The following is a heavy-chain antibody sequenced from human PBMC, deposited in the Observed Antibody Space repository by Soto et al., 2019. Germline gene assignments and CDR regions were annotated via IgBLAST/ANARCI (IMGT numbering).Heavy chain of an antibody. CDR2: IYYSGST. J-gene: IGHJ4*02. CDR1: GGSISSGGYY. V-gene: IGHV4-31*03. D-gene: IGHD5-12*01. Sequence: QVQLQESGPGLVKPSQTLSLTCTVSGGSISSGGYYLSWIRQHPGKGLEWIGYIYYSGSTYYNPYLKSRVTISGDTSKNQFSLQLSSVTAADTAVYYCARADSGYDHTYYFDYWGQGTLVTVSS. CDR3: ARADSGYDHTYYFDY.